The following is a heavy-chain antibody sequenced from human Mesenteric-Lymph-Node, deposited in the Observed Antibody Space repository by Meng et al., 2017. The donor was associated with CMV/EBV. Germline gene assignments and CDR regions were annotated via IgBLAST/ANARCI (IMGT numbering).Heavy chain of an antibody. V-gene: IGHV4-34*01. Sequence: SETLSLTCAASGFTFSSYSMNWVRQAPGKGLEWIGEINHSGSTNYNPSLKSRVTISVDTSKNQFSLKLSSVTAADTAVYYCARAPRNWGQGTLVTVSS. CDR1: GFTFSSYS. CDR3: ARAPRN. J-gene: IGHJ4*02. CDR2: INHSGST.